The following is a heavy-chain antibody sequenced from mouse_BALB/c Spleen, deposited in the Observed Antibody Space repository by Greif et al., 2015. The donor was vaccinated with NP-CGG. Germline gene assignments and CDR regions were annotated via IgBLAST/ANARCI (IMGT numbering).Heavy chain of an antibody. V-gene: IGHV14-3*02. J-gene: IGHJ3*01. D-gene: IGHD1-1*01. CDR2: IDPANGNT. CDR3: ARGGYYGSSYGAWFAY. Sequence: EVKLMESGAELVKPGASVKLSCTASGFNIKDTYMHWVKQRPEQGLEWIGRIDPANGNTKYDPKFQGKATITADTSSNTAYLQLSSLTSEDTAVYYCARGGYYGSSYGAWFAYWGQGTLVTVSA. CDR1: GFNIKDTY.